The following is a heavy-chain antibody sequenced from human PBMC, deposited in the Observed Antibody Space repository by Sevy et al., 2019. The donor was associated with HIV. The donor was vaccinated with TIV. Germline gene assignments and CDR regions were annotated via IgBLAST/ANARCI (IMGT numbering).Heavy chain of an antibody. CDR3: AKDKGGGCSSTSCYSYYYYGMDV. J-gene: IGHJ6*02. Sequence: SLKISCAASGFTFDDYAMHWVRQAPGKGLEWVSGISWNSGSIGYADSVKGRFTISRDNAKNSLYLQMNSLRAEDTALYYCAKDKGGGCSSTSCYSYYYYGMDVWGQGTTVTVSS. CDR1: GFTFDDYA. V-gene: IGHV3-9*01. D-gene: IGHD2-2*01. CDR2: ISWNSGSI.